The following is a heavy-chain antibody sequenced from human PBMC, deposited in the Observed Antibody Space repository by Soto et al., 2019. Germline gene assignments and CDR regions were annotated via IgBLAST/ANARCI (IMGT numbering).Heavy chain of an antibody. D-gene: IGHD6-19*01. J-gene: IGHJ4*02. CDR1: GFTVRISY. CDR3: ARGKGIGWYESSDY. Sequence: EVQLVESGGGLIQPGESLRLSCAASGFTVRISYMSWVRQAPGKGLEWVSTIYRDGSTYYADSVEGRFTISRDNSKNTLYLQMNSLRAEDTATYYCARGKGIGWYESSDYWGQGTVVTVSS. V-gene: IGHV3-53*01. CDR2: IYRDGST.